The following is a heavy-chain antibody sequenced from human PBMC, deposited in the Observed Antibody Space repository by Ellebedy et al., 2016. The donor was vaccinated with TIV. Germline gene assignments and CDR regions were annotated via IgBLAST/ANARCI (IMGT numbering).Heavy chain of an antibody. D-gene: IGHD1-20*01. CDR3: VRYITGTQPPFFDY. J-gene: IGHJ4*02. Sequence: GESLKISCEASGFAFNIYWMSWVRQAPGKGLEWVANIKHDGSGQYYVDSVKGRFSISRDNAKNSLYLQMSSLRAEDTAVYYCVRYITGTQPPFFDYWGQGTLVTVSS. V-gene: IGHV3-7*03. CDR1: GFAFNIYW. CDR2: IKHDGSGQ.